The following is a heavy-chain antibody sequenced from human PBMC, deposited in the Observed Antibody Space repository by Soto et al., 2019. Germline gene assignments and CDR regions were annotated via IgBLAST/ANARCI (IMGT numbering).Heavy chain of an antibody. V-gene: IGHV4-34*01. CDR2: INHSGST. CDR3: ARDKFRTSCYSPSCVRNYYYGMDV. D-gene: IGHD2-2*02. CDR1: GGSFSGYY. Sequence: SETLSLTCAVYGGSFSGYYWSWIRQPPGKGLEWIGEINHSGSTNYNPSLKSRVTISVDTSKNQFSLKLSSVTAADTAVYYCARDKFRTSCYSPSCVRNYYYGMDVWGQGTTVTVSS. J-gene: IGHJ6*02.